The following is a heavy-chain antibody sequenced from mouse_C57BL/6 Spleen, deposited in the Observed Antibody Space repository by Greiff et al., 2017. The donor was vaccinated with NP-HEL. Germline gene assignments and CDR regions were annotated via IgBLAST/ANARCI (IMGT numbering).Heavy chain of an antibody. J-gene: IGHJ2*01. CDR3: ARITSNYFDY. D-gene: IGHD1-3*01. Sequence: EVQLVESGGGLVKPGGSLKLSCAASGFTFSSYAMSWVRQTPEKRLEWVATISDGGSYTYYPDNVKGRFTISRDNAKNNLYLQMSHLKSEDTAMYYCARITSNYFDYWGQGTTLTVSS. CDR1: GFTFSSYA. V-gene: IGHV5-4*01. CDR2: ISDGGSYT.